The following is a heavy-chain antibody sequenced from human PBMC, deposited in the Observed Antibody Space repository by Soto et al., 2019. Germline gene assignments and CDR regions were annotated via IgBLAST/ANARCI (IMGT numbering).Heavy chain of an antibody. CDR1: GYTFTSYA. J-gene: IGHJ6*02. CDR3: ARDLGPEERIAADYFHYGMDV. Sequence: ASVKVSCKASGYTFTSYAMHWVRQAPGQRLEWMGWINAGNGNTEHSQTVQGRVTMTRDTSTITVYMELSDLRTDDTVVNYCARDLGPEERIAADYFHYGMDVWGPGTTVTVSS. D-gene: IGHD6-13*01. CDR2: INAGNGNT. V-gene: IGHV1-3*01.